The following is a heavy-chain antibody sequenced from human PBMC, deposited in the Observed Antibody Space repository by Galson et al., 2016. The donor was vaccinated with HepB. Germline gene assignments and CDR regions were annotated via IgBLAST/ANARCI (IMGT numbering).Heavy chain of an antibody. CDR3: ARTDGTYFDY. V-gene: IGHV2-70*04. Sequence: ALVKPTQTLTLTCTFSGFSLSSTGMRVSWIRQPPGKALEWLARIDRADEKFYSTSLKTRLTISKDTSKNQVVLTVTNMDPVDTATYYCARTDGTYFDYWGQGTLVTVSS. J-gene: IGHJ4*02. CDR1: GFSLSSTGMR. D-gene: IGHD1-14*01. CDR2: IDRADEK.